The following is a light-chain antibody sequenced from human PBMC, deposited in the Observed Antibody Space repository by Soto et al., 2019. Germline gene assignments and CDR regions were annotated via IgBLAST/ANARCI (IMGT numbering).Light chain of an antibody. CDR3: HQYSTSPT. CDR2: ATR. J-gene: IGKJ2*01. CDR1: QSVSRW. Sequence: DIQLTQSPSTLSASVGDRVTITCRASQSVSRWLAWYQQKPGKPPRLLIYATRDLENGVPERFSGSGSGTEFTLAINSLQPDDFGTYYCHQYSTSPTFGQGTRLELK. V-gene: IGKV1-5*03.